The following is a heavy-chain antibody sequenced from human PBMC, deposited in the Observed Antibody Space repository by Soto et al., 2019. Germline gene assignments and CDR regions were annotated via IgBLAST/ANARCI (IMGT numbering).Heavy chain of an antibody. CDR3: AKVGDYDYVWGSYRYTDFDY. CDR2: ISGSGGST. D-gene: IGHD3-16*02. V-gene: IGHV3-23*01. J-gene: IGHJ4*02. CDR1: GFTFSSYA. Sequence: GGSLRLSCAASGFTFSSYAMRWVRQAPGKGLEWVSAISGSGGSTYYADSVKGRFTISRDNSKNTLYLQMNSLRAEDTAVYYCAKVGDYDYVWGSYRYTDFDYWGQGTLVTSPQ.